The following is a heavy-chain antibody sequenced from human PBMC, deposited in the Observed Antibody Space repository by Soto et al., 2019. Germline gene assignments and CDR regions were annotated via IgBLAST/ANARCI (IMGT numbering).Heavy chain of an antibody. CDR3: TRDSDYGDYYYYGMDV. Sequence: GGSLRLSCTASGFTFGDYAMSWVRQASGKGLEWVGFIRSKAYGGTTEYAASVKGRFTISRDDSKSIAYLQMNSLKTEDTAVYYCTRDSDYGDYYYYGMDVWGQGTTVTVSS. CDR2: IRSKAYGGTT. D-gene: IGHD4-17*01. J-gene: IGHJ6*02. CDR1: GFTFGDYA. V-gene: IGHV3-49*04.